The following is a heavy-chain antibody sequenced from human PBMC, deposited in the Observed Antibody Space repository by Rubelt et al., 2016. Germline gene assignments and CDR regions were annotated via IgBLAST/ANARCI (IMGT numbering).Heavy chain of an antibody. Sequence: GGGVVQPGRSLRLSCAASGFTFSSYGMHWVRQAPGKGLEWVAVIWYDGSNKYYADSVKGRFTISRDNSKNTLYLQMNSLRAEDTAVYYCAREGYCSSTSCPPSQYYYYYYGMDVWGQGTTVTVSS. CDR3: AREGYCSSTSCPPSQYYYYYYGMDV. J-gene: IGHJ6*02. V-gene: IGHV3-33*01. D-gene: IGHD2-2*01. CDR2: IWYDGSNK. CDR1: GFTFSSYG.